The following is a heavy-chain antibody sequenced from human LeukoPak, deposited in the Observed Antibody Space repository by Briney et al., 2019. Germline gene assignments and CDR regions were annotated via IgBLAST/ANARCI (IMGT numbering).Heavy chain of an antibody. CDR2: FHLDGRT. CDR1: GGSVTSTNW. Sequence: SETLSLTCAVSGGSVTSTNWWTWVRQPPGKGLEWIGEFHLDGRTNYTPSLKSRLIMSVDLPENHISLQLTSVTAADTAVYYCAREGGFYRPLDYSGQGTLVTVSS. D-gene: IGHD3-3*01. J-gene: IGHJ4*02. CDR3: AREGGFYRPLDY. V-gene: IGHV4-4*02.